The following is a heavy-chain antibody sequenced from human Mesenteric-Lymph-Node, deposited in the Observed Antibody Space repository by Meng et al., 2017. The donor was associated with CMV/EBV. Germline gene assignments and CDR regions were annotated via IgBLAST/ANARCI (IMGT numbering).Heavy chain of an antibody. Sequence: GESLKISCAASGFTFSSYEMNWVRQAPGKGLEWVSYISSSGSTIYYADSVKGRFTISRDNSKNTLYLQMNTLRIEDTAVYYCAKVLIGSCSSTSCLDYWGQGTLVTVSS. J-gene: IGHJ4*02. V-gene: IGHV3-48*03. D-gene: IGHD2-2*01. CDR3: AKVLIGSCSSTSCLDY. CDR2: ISSSGSTI. CDR1: GFTFSSYE.